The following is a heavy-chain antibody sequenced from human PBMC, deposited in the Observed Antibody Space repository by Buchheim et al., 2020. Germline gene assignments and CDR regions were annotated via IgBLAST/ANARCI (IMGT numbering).Heavy chain of an antibody. CDR1: GFTFSDHY. D-gene: IGHD3-3*02. Sequence: QVQLVESGGGLVKPGGSLRLSCAASGFTFSDHYMSWIRQAPGRGLEWVAYISGSGSSTYYTDSVKGRFTISRDNARNSLYLQMNSLRAEDTAEYYCARDVTAFLTFSYYGMDVWGQGT. CDR3: ARDVTAFLTFSYYGMDV. CDR2: ISGSGSST. J-gene: IGHJ6*02. V-gene: IGHV3-11*01.